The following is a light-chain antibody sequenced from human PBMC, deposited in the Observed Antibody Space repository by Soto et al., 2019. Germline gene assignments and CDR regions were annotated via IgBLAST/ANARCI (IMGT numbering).Light chain of an antibody. Sequence: DIVMTQSPDSLAVSLGERATINCKSSQSILYSSNDKNYLAWYQQKPGQPPKLLIYWASTRESGVPDRFSGSGSGTDFTLTISSLQAEDVAVYYCQQYYSKVTWTFGQGTKVEIK. V-gene: IGKV4-1*01. CDR1: QSILYSSNDKNY. CDR2: WAS. J-gene: IGKJ1*01. CDR3: QQYYSKVTWT.